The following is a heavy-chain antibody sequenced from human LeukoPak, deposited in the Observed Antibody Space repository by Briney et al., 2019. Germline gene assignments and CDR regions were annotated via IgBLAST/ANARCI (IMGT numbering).Heavy chain of an antibody. CDR2: ISTDGSIT. Sequence: GGSLRLSCAASGFTFSSYWMHWVRHAPGKGVVWVSRISTDGSITDYADPVKGRFTISRDNAKSTLYLQMNSLRAEDTAVYYCARGIKGAYGPDYWGQGTLVTVSS. J-gene: IGHJ4*02. CDR1: GFTFSSYW. D-gene: IGHD1-14*01. CDR3: ARGIKGAYGPDY. V-gene: IGHV3-74*01.